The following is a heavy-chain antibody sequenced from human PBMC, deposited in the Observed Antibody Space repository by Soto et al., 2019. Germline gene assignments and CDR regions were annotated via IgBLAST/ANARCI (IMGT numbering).Heavy chain of an antibody. CDR2: IYWDDDK. J-gene: IGHJ5*02. CDR1: GFSLSTSGVG. Sequence: QITLKESGPTLVKPTQTLTLTCTFSGFSLSTSGVGVGWIRQPPGKALEWLALIYWDDDKRYSPSLKSRLTITTDTSKNPVVPTMTNMDPVDTATSYCAHRRRPVSWTRIAARPNWFDPWGQGTLVTVSS. D-gene: IGHD6-6*01. CDR3: AHRRRPVSWTRIAARPNWFDP. V-gene: IGHV2-5*02.